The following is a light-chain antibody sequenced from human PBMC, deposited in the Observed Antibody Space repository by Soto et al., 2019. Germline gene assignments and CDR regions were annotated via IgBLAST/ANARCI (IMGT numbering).Light chain of an antibody. V-gene: IGLV2-14*01. CDR3: GSYTSSRIYV. CDR1: SSDVGGYNY. Sequence: QSALTQPASVSVSPGQSITISCTGTSSDVGGYNYVSWYQQHPGKAPKLMIYEVSNRPSGVSDRFSGSKSGNTASLTISGLQAEDEADYYFGSYTSSRIYVFGAGTKLTVL. CDR2: EVS. J-gene: IGLJ1*01.